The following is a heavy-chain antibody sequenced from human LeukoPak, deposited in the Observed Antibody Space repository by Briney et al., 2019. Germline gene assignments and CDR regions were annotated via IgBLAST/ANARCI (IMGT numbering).Heavy chain of an antibody. D-gene: IGHD3-9*01. Sequence: PGRSLRLSCAASGFTFSSYGMHWVRQAPGKGLEWVAVISYDGSNKYYADSVKGRLTISRDNSKNTLYLQMNNLRAEDTAVYYCAKVLRYFDWLPPFDYWGQGTLVTVSS. V-gene: IGHV3-30*18. CDR3: AKVLRYFDWLPPFDY. J-gene: IGHJ4*02. CDR1: GFTFSSYG. CDR2: ISYDGSNK.